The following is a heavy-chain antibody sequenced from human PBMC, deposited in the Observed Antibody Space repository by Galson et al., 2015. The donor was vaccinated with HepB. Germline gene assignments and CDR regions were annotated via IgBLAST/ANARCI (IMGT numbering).Heavy chain of an antibody. CDR3: ATYAGVGSYNEF. J-gene: IGHJ4*01. V-gene: IGHV1-69*10. CDR1: GGTFNSYT. Sequence: SVKVSCKASGGTFNSYTINWVRQAPGQGLEWMGGIIPIPDIANYAQKFQGRVTITADKSTSTAYMELSSLRSEDTAVYYCATYAGVGSYNEFWGHGSLVTVSS. CDR2: IIPIPDIA. D-gene: IGHD3-3*01.